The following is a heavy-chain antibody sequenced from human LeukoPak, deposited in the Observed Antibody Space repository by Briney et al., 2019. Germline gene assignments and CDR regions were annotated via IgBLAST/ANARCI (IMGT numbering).Heavy chain of an antibody. V-gene: IGHV3-30*18. Sequence: GGSLRLSCAASGFPVSSYGMHWVRQAPGEGLEWVAVISYDAKNEYYTDSVKGRFTISRDNAKNTVYLQMNSLKPEDTAVYYCAKQMAVDYFDYWGQGTLVTVSS. D-gene: IGHD5-24*01. CDR3: AKQMAVDYFDY. CDR1: GFPVSSYG. J-gene: IGHJ4*02. CDR2: ISYDAKNE.